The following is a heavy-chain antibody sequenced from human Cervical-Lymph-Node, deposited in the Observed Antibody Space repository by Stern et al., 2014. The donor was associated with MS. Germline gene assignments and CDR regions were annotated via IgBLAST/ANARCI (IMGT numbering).Heavy chain of an antibody. Sequence: HLVESGPEVKKPGTSVKVSCKASGFTFTSSAVQWVRQARGQRLEWIGWIVVGSGNTNYAQKFQERVTITRDMSTSTAYMELSSLRSEDTAVYYCAADRDSSGYYFDAFDIWGQGTMVTVSS. CDR1: GFTFTSSA. J-gene: IGHJ3*02. CDR2: IVVGSGNT. D-gene: IGHD3-22*01. V-gene: IGHV1-58*01. CDR3: AADRDSSGYYFDAFDI.